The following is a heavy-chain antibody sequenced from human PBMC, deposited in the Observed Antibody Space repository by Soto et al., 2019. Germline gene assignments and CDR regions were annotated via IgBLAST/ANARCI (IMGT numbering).Heavy chain of an antibody. Sequence: QVQLQESGPGLVKPSQTLSLTCTVSGGSISSGDYYWSWIHQPPGKGLEWIGYIYYSGSTYYNPSLKSRVTISVDTSKNQFSLKLSSVTAADTAVYYCARTLYYDFWSGSPIFYGMDVWGQGTTVTVSS. V-gene: IGHV4-30-4*01. D-gene: IGHD3-3*01. CDR1: GGSISSGDYY. CDR2: IYYSGST. CDR3: ARTLYYDFWSGSPIFYGMDV. J-gene: IGHJ6*02.